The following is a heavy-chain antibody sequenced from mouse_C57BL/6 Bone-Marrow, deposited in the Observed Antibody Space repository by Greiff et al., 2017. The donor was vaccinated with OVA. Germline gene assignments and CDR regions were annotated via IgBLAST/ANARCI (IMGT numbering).Heavy chain of an antibody. J-gene: IGHJ4*01. Sequence: VKLQQSGPGLVQPSQSLSITCTVSGFSLTSYGVHWVRQSPGKGLEWLGVIWRGGSTDYNAAFMSRLSITKDNSKSQVFFKMNSLQADDTAIYYCAKTKQTGKKYYAMDYWGQGTSVTVSS. CDR1: GFSLTSYG. D-gene: IGHD4-1*01. V-gene: IGHV2-5*01. CDR3: AKTKQTGKKYYAMDY. CDR2: IWRGGST.